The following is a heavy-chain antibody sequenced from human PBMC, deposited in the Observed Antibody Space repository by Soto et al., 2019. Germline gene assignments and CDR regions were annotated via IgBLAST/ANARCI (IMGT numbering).Heavy chain of an antibody. CDR2: IIPIFGTA. D-gene: IGHD2-15*01. Sequence: QVQLVQSGAEVRKPGSSVKVSCKASGGTFSRHAISWVRQAPGQGLEWMGGIIPIFGTANHAQKFQGRVTIIADESTSTVYMELSSLRSEDTAVYYCASTTLGYCSGGSCTLHYWGQGTLVTVSS. J-gene: IGHJ4*02. CDR3: ASTTLGYCSGGSCTLHY. V-gene: IGHV1-69*01. CDR1: GGTFSRHA.